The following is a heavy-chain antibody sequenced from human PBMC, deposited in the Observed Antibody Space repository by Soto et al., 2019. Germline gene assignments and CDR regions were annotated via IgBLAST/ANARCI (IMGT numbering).Heavy chain of an antibody. J-gene: IGHJ4*02. Sequence: GGSLRLSCAASGFTFDDYTMHWVRQAPGKGLEWVSLISWDGGSTYYADSVKGRFTISRDNSKNSLYLQMNSLRTEDTALYYCAKDPRGVFWSGYFDYWGQGTLVTVSS. CDR3: AKDPRGVFWSGYFDY. CDR2: ISWDGGST. CDR1: GFTFDDYT. V-gene: IGHV3-43*01. D-gene: IGHD3-3*01.